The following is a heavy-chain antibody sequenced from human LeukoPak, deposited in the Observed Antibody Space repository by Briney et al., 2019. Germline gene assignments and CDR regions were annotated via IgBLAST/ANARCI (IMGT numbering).Heavy chain of an antibody. V-gene: IGHV3-48*02. D-gene: IGHD6-13*01. J-gene: IGHJ4*02. CDR3: ARAREPNSGSWFSDS. CDR2: ISSGSTAI. Sequence: GRCLTPARAASGPCFSSSCTNWVSQAPRNGRGWVSYISSGSTAIYYADSVKGRFTVSRDNAKNSLSLQMNSLRDDDTAVYYCARAREPNSGSWFSDSWGQGTLVTVSS. CDR1: GPCFSSSC.